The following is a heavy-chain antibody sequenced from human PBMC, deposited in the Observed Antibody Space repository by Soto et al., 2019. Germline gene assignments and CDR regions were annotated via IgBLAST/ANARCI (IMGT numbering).Heavy chain of an antibody. V-gene: IGHV4-59*08. Sequence: SETLSLTCTVSGGSISSYYWSWIRQPPGKGLEWIGYIYYSGSTNYNPSLKSRVTISVDTSKNQFSLKLSSVTAADTAVYYCARHCTCGSGRIFGYYYYYMDVWGKGTTVTVSS. CDR1: GGSISSYY. CDR3: ARHCTCGSGRIFGYYYYYMDV. CDR2: IYYSGST. J-gene: IGHJ6*03. D-gene: IGHD3-10*01.